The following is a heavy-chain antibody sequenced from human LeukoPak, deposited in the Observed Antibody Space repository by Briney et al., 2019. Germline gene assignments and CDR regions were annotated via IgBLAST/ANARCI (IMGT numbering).Heavy chain of an antibody. J-gene: IGHJ6*02. CDR2: IYYSGST. Sequence: PSETLSLTCTVSGGSISSSSYYWGWIRQPPGKGLEWIGSIYYSGSTYYNPSLKSRVTISVDTSKNQFSLKLSSVTAADTAVYYCARDVPVRGVTRYYYYYYGMDVWGQGTTVTVSS. CDR3: ARDVPVRGVTRYYYYYYGMDV. V-gene: IGHV4-39*07. D-gene: IGHD3-10*01. CDR1: GGSISSSSYY.